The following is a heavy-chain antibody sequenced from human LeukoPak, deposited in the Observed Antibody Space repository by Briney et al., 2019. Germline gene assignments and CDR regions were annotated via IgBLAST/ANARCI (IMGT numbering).Heavy chain of an antibody. Sequence: GGSLRLSCAASGFTFNSYSMNWVRQAPGRGLEWVSSISSSSSYIYYAGSVKGRFTISRDNAMNSLYLQMNSLRSEDTAIYYCARDAGAYCGGDCRTGIDNWGQGTLVTVSS. D-gene: IGHD2-21*02. CDR2: ISSSSSYI. J-gene: IGHJ4*02. CDR3: ARDAGAYCGGDCRTGIDN. CDR1: GFTFNSYS. V-gene: IGHV3-21*01.